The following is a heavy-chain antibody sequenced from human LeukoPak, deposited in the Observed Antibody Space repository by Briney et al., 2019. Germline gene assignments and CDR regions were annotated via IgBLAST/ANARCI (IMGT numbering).Heavy chain of an antibody. Sequence: SETLSLTCTVSGGSSSSYYWSWIRQPPGKGLEWIGEINHSGSTNYNPSLKSRVTISVDTSKNQFSLKLSSVTAADTAVYYCARDLSGYDYFDFWGQGTLVTVSS. V-gene: IGHV4-34*01. D-gene: IGHD5-12*01. CDR3: ARDLSGYDYFDF. CDR2: INHSGST. J-gene: IGHJ4*02. CDR1: GGSSSSYY.